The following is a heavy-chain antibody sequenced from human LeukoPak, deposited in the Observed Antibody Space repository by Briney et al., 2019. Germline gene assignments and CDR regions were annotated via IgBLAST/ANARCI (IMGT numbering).Heavy chain of an antibody. CDR2: IDDSGNT. CDR3: ARSDYHNSGSHTVFDAFDI. Sequence: ETLSLTCTVSGGSISRYYWSWIRRPPGKGPEWIGYIDDSGNTNYNPSLKSQVTISVDKSKNQFSLKLSFVTAADTAMYYCARSDYHNSGSHTVFDAFDIWGQGTRVTVSS. CDR1: GGSISRYY. D-gene: IGHD3-10*01. J-gene: IGHJ3*02. V-gene: IGHV4-59*01.